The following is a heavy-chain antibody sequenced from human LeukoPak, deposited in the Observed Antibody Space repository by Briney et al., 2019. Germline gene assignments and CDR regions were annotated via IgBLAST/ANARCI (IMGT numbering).Heavy chain of an antibody. Sequence: PGGSLRLSCAASGFTFSSYSMNWVRQAPGKGLEWVSSISSSGSYIYYADSVKGRFTISRDNAKNSLYLQMNSLRAEDTAVYYCARDSIVVVVAATLRDYYYGMDVWGQGTTVTVSS. J-gene: IGHJ6*02. V-gene: IGHV3-21*01. D-gene: IGHD2-15*01. CDR3: ARDSIVVVVAATLRDYYYGMDV. CDR1: GFTFSSYS. CDR2: ISSSGSYI.